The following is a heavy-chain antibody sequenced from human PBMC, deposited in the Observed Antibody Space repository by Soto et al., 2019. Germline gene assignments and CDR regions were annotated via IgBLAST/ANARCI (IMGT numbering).Heavy chain of an antibody. CDR1: GGTFSSYA. D-gene: IGHD2-2*01. CDR3: ARHVPAAGYSYGMDV. J-gene: IGHJ6*02. Sequence: QVQLVQSGAEVKKPGSSVKVSCKASGGTFSSYAISWVRQAPGQGLEWMGGIIPIFGTANYAQKFQGRVTMPADESTSTAYMELSSLRSEDTAVYYCARHVPAAGYSYGMDVWGQGTTVTVSS. V-gene: IGHV1-69*12. CDR2: IIPIFGTA.